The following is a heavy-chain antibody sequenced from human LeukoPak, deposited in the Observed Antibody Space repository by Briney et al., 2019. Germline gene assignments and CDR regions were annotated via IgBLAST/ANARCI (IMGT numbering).Heavy chain of an antibody. Sequence: SETLSLTCTVSGGSLSRYYWSWMREPPGKGQWCIGYIYYSGSTNYNHSLKSRITISVDTSNNHYSLKLSPVTAADTAVYYCARLVVVAANFRDNSFDPWGQGTLVTVSS. V-gene: IGHV4-59*01. CDR2: IYYSGST. J-gene: IGHJ5*02. CDR3: ARLVVVAANFRDNSFDP. CDR1: GGSLSRYY. D-gene: IGHD2-15*01.